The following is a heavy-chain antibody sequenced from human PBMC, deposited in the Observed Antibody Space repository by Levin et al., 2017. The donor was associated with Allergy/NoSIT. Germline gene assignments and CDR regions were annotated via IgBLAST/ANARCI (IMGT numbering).Heavy chain of an antibody. CDR2: IWDDGSQT. CDR1: GFTFSSYG. V-gene: IGHV3-33*01. J-gene: IGHJ4*02. D-gene: IGHD6-19*01. CDR3: ARDDSSMAVTGTVVAS. Sequence: GESLKISCAASGFTFSSYGMHWVRQAPGKGLEWVAIIWDDGSQTFYADSVKGRFTIARDNSKNSLYLQMNTLRGEDTAVYYCARDDSSMAVTGTVVASWGQGTLVTVSS.